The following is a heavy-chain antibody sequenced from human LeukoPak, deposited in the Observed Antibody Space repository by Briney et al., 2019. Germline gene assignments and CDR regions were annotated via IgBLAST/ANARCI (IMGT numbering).Heavy chain of an antibody. CDR3: ARGSLISQYSGGRYWFDV. V-gene: IGHV1-8*02. CDR1: GYTFTDNY. J-gene: IGHJ5*02. CDR2: MHPNSGNT. Sequence: ASVKVSCKASGYTFTDNYIHWVRQAPGQGLEWMGWMHPNSGNTGYAQKFQGRVTMTRNTSITTAYMELSSLRSEDTAVYYCARGSLISQYSGGRYWFDVWGQGTLVAVSS. D-gene: IGHD2-21*01.